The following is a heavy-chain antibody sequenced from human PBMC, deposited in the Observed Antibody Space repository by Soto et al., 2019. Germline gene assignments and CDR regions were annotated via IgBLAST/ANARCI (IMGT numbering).Heavy chain of an antibody. J-gene: IGHJ4*02. CDR3: ARHNELGPESPSSGYYPFFDY. D-gene: IGHD3-22*01. CDR1: GYSFTSYW. V-gene: IGHV5-10-1*01. CDR2: IDPSDSYT. Sequence: GESLKISGKGSGYSFTSYWISWVRQMPGKGLEWMGRIDPSDSYTNYSPSFQGHVTISADKSISTAYLQWSSLKASDTAMYYCARHNELGPESPSSGYYPFFDYWGQGTLVTVSS.